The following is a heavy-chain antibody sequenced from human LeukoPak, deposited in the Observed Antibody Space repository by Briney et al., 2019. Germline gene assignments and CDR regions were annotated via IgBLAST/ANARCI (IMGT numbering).Heavy chain of an antibody. CDR2: INWNGGST. CDR3: ARWGYYDSSGSLDY. D-gene: IGHD3-22*01. Sequence: GGSLRLSCVASGFTSDDYAMSWVRQAPGKGLEWVSGINWNGGSTGYADSVKGRFTISRDNAKNSLYLQMNSLRAEDTAVYYCARWGYYDSSGSLDYWGQGTLVTVSS. J-gene: IGHJ4*02. V-gene: IGHV3-20*04. CDR1: GFTSDDYA.